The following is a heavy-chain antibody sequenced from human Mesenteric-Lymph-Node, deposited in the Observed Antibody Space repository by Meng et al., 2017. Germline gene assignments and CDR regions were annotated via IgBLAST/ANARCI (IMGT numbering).Heavy chain of an antibody. J-gene: IGHJ6*01. CDR3: AIGYCTGGSCFTSLLYHYGLDV. CDR2: ISAYNGNT. Sequence: ASVKVSCKASGYTFTSYDINWVRQAPGQGLEWMGWISAYNGNTNYAQKLQGRVTITRDTSASTAYMELSSLRSEDTALYYCAIGYCTGGSCFTSLLYHYGLDVWGQGTTVTGSS. D-gene: IGHD2-15*01. V-gene: IGHV1-18*01. CDR1: GYTFTSYD.